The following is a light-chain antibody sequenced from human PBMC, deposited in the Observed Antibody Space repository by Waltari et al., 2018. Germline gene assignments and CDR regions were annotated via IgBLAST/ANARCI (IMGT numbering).Light chain of an antibody. CDR3: QVWDSSSDHVV. V-gene: IGLV3-21*04. Sequence: SFVLTQPPSVSVAPGKTARITCGGNNTGSKRVHWYQQKPGQAPVLVIYDDTDRPSGIPERFSGSNSGNTATLTISGVEAGDEADYYCQVWDSSSDHVVFGGGTKLTVL. J-gene: IGLJ2*01. CDR1: NTGSKR. CDR2: DDT.